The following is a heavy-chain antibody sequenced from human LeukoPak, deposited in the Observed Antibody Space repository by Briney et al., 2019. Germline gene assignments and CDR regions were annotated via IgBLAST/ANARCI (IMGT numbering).Heavy chain of an antibody. J-gene: IGHJ5*02. CDR3: ARDPRNMGLAP. CDR1: GFALGGYW. Sequence: QPGGSLRLSCAASGFALGGYWMYWVRKAPGKGLVWVSRDNGDGSRTNYADSVKGRFTISRDNAKNTLYLQMNSLRGEDTAVYYCARDPRNMGLAPWGQGTLVTVSS. CDR2: DNGDGSRT. V-gene: IGHV3-74*01. D-gene: IGHD2/OR15-2a*01.